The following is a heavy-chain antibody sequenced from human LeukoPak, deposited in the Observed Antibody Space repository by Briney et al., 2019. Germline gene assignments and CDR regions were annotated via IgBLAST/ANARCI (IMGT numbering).Heavy chain of an antibody. V-gene: IGHV3-23*01. CDR2: ISGGGGST. Sequence: PGGSLRLSCAASGFTFSSYWMHWVRQAPGKGLEWVSAISGGGGSTYYADSVKGRFTISRDNSKNALYLQMNSLRAEDTAVYYCAKPGRSGWFLVDYWGQGTLVTVSS. D-gene: IGHD6-19*01. CDR1: GFTFSSYW. J-gene: IGHJ4*02. CDR3: AKPGRSGWFLVDY.